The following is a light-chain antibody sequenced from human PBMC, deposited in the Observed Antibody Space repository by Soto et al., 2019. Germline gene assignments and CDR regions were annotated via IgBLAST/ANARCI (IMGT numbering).Light chain of an antibody. CDR3: SSYGGSNNLL. CDR2: EVT. CDR1: SSDIGGYNY. V-gene: IGLV2-8*01. J-gene: IGLJ2*01. Sequence: QSVLTQPPSASGSPGQSVTISCTGTSSDIGGYNYVSWYQQHPGKAPKVMIYEVTKRPSGVPDRFSCSKSGNTASLTVSGLQAEDEADYYCSSYGGSNNLLFGGGTKLTVL.